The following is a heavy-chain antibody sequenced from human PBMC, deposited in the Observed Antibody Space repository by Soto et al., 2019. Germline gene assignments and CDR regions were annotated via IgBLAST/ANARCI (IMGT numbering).Heavy chain of an antibody. CDR3: ARDPHPQGYSSSWSGNWFDP. J-gene: IGHJ5*02. D-gene: IGHD6-13*01. V-gene: IGHV3-33*01. CDR2: IWYDGSNK. Sequence: GGSLRLSCAASGFTFSSYGMHWVRQAPGKGLEWVAVIWYDGSNKYYADSVKGRFTISRDNSKNTLYLQMNSLRAEDTAVYYCARDPHPQGYSSSWSGNWFDPWGQGTLVTVSS. CDR1: GFTFSSYG.